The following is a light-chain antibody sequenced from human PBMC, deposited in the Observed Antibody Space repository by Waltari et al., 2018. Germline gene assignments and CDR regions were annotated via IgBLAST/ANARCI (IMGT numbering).Light chain of an antibody. CDR1: SSHIRTNT. CDR3: AAWDDSLKGWV. CDR2: INN. Sequence: QSVLTQPPSASGTPGQRVTISCSGSSSHIRTNTVNWYQQLPGTAPKLPIHINNQRPQGVPDRFAVSKSGTSASLAISGLRSEDEADYYCAAWDDSLKGWVFGGGTKLTVL. J-gene: IGLJ3*02. V-gene: IGLV1-44*01.